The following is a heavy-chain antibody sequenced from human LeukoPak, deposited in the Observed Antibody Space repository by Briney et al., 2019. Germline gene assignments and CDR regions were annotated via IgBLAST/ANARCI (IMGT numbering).Heavy chain of an antibody. V-gene: IGHV3-9*01. J-gene: IGHJ6*02. CDR3: AKDSRPSRYCDYTDYYYGMDV. D-gene: IGHD4-17*01. Sequence: PGGSLRLSCAASGFTFDDYAMHWVRQAPGKGLEWVSGISWNSGSIGYADSVKGRFTIPRDNAKNSLYLQMNSLRAEDTALYYCAKDSRPSRYCDYTDYYYGMDVWGQGTTVTVSS. CDR2: ISWNSGSI. CDR1: GFTFDDYA.